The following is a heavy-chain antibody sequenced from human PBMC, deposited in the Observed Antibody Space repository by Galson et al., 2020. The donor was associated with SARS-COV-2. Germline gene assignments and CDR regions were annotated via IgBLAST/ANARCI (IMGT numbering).Heavy chain of an antibody. J-gene: IGHJ6*02. D-gene: IGHD5-18*01. CDR3: ARDTAMVTSQFDFYYYYGMDV. Sequence: GGSLRLSCAASGFPFSSYEMNWVSQAPGKGMEWVSYISSGGTTIYYADSVKGRFTISRDNAKNSLDLQMNNLRAEDTAVYYCARDTAMVTSQFDFYYYYGMDVWGQGTTVTVSS. V-gene: IGHV3-48*03. CDR2: ISSGGTTI. CDR1: GFPFSSYE.